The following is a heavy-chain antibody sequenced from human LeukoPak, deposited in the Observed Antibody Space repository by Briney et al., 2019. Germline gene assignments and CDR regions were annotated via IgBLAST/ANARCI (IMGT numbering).Heavy chain of an antibody. CDR2: FDPEDGET. CDR3: ATDLVYYDSSGCYSFGTNDY. V-gene: IGHV1-24*01. D-gene: IGHD3-22*01. Sequence: GASVKVSCKVSGYTLTELSMHWVRQAPGKGLEWMGGFDPEDGETIYAQKFQGRVTMTEDTSTDTAYMELSSLRSEDTAVYYCATDLVYYDSSGCYSFGTNDYWGQGTLVTVSS. J-gene: IGHJ4*02. CDR1: GYTLTELS.